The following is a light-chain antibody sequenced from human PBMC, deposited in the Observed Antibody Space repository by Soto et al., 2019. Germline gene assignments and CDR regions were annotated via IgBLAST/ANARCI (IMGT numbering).Light chain of an antibody. CDR1: QSVRSSH. Sequence: EIVLTQSPGTVSLSPGERATLSCRASQSVRSSHLAWYQQMPGQAPRLLIYGASNRATGIPDRFSGSGSGTDFTLTISRLEPEDFEVYYCQQYSSSPPTFGGGTKVDIK. CDR2: GAS. V-gene: IGKV3-20*01. CDR3: QQYSSSPPT. J-gene: IGKJ4*01.